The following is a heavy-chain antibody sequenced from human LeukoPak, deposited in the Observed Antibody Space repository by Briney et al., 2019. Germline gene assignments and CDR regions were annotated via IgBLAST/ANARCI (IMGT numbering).Heavy chain of an antibody. CDR3: AREDYYYYYMDV. CDR1: GYTFTSYD. Sequence: GASVKVSCKASGYTFTSYDINWVRQATGQGLEWMGWMNPNSGNTGYAQKFQGRVTMTRNTSISTAYMELSSLRSEDTAAYYCAREDYYYYYMDVWGKGTTVTVSS. J-gene: IGHJ6*03. CDR2: MNPNSGNT. V-gene: IGHV1-8*01.